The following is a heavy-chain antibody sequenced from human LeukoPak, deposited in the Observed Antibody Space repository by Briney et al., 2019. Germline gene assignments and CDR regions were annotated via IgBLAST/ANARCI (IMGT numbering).Heavy chain of an antibody. CDR3: AKAPHSDNWSPNF. D-gene: IGHD1-1*01. J-gene: IGHJ4*02. V-gene: IGHV3-23*01. CDR2: ISESGATR. CDR1: GFTFSNCA. Sequence: GGSLRLSCAASGFTFSNCAMSWVRQAPGKGLEWVSVISESGATRNYADSVKGRFTISRDNSKNTLYLQMNSLRAEDTAVYYCAKAPHSDNWSPNFWGQGTLVTVSS.